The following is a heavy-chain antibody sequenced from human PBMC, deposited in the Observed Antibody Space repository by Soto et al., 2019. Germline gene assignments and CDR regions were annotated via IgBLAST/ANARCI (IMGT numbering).Heavy chain of an antibody. D-gene: IGHD1-1*01. CDR3: TMNADV. Sequence: QVQLQESGPGLVKPSETLSLTCTVSGASIRGHFWSWIRQPPGQGLEWIAYMFNGVSAYNPSLQGRVTISVDTSKNQLPLRMRSVIDADTAVYYCTMNADVWGQGTTVTVSS. V-gene: IGHV4-59*08. CDR2: MFNGVSA. J-gene: IGHJ6*02. CDR1: GASIRGHF.